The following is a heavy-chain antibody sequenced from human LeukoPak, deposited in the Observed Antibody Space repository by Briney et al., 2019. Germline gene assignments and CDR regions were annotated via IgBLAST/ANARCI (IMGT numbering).Heavy chain of an antibody. D-gene: IGHD3-22*01. V-gene: IGHV3-74*01. CDR3: ARRAGDYSHPYDY. CDR2: IKTDGSST. Sequence: GGSLRLSCAASGFTFSSYWMHWVRQAPGKGLVWVSHIKTDGSSTNYAESVKGRFTISRDNAKNTVYLQMNSLRAEDTAVYYCARRAGDYSHPYDYWGQGTLVTVSS. J-gene: IGHJ4*02. CDR1: GFTFSSYW.